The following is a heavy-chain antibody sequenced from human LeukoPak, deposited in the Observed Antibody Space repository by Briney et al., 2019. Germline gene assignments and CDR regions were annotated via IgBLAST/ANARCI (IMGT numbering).Heavy chain of an antibody. CDR1: GFTFSGSA. CDR3: TRHSNYYDSSGYYYLGY. CDR2: IRSKANSYAT. Sequence: PGGSLRLSCAASGFTFSGSAMHWVRQASGKGLEWVGRIRSKANSYATAYAASAKGRFTISRDDSKNTAYLQMNSLKTEDTAVYYCTRHSNYYDSSGYYYLGYWGQGTLVTVSS. D-gene: IGHD3-22*01. J-gene: IGHJ4*02. V-gene: IGHV3-73*01.